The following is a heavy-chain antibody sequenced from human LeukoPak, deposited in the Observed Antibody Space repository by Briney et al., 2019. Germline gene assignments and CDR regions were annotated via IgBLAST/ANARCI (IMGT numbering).Heavy chain of an antibody. CDR1: GYTLTELS. CDR3: ATTISDGSYGYDAFDI. Sequence: ASVKVSCKVSGYTLTELSMHWVRQAPGKGLEWMGGFDPEDGETIYAQKFQGRATMTEDTSTDTAYMELSSLRSEDTAVYYCATTISDGSYGYDAFDIWGQGTMVTVSS. D-gene: IGHD1-26*01. CDR2: FDPEDGET. J-gene: IGHJ3*02. V-gene: IGHV1-24*01.